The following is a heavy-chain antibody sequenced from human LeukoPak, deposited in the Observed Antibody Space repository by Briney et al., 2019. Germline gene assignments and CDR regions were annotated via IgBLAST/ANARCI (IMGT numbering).Heavy chain of an antibody. V-gene: IGHV3-30-3*01. J-gene: IGHJ6*02. CDR1: GFTFSSYA. Sequence: GRSLRLSCAASGFTFSSYAMHWVRQAPGKGLEWVAVISYDGSNKYYADSVKGRFTISRDNSKNTLYLQMNSLRAEDTAVYYCASVASVTSYYYYFGMDVWGQGTSVTVSS. CDR2: ISYDGSNK. CDR3: ASVASVTSYYYYFGMDV. D-gene: IGHD4-4*01.